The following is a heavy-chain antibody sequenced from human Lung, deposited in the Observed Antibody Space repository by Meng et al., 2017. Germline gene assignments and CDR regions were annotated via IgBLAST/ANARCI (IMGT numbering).Heavy chain of an antibody. V-gene: IGHV1-2*06. CDR1: GYTFTAYY. D-gene: IGHD1-7*01. CDR3: AKELGWGTRPDY. Sequence: QVHLVQSGAVVKKSGAAGKVACKASGYTFTAYYIHWVRQAPGLGLEWMGLINPKSSGSNCAQKFQGRVIMARDTSISTAYMELSSLGFDDTAVYYCAKELGWGTRPDYWGQGILVTVSS. CDR2: INPKSSGS. J-gene: IGHJ4*02.